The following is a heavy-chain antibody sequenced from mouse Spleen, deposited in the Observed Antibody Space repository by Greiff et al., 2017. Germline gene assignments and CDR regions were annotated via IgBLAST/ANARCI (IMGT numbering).Heavy chain of an antibody. V-gene: IGHV1-15*01. Sequence: VQLQQSGAELVRPGASVTLSCKASGYTFTDYEMHWVKQTPVHGLEWIGAIDPETGGTAYNQKFKGKAILTADKSSSTAYMELRSLTSEDSAVYYCTRRGEGYFDYWGQGTTLTVSS. CDR3: TRRGEGYFDY. J-gene: IGHJ2*01. CDR2: IDPETGGT. CDR1: GYTFTDYE.